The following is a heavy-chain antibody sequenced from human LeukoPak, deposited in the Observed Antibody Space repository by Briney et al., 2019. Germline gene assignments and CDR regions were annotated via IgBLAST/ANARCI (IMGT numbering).Heavy chain of an antibody. V-gene: IGHV4-59*08. D-gene: IGHD3-22*01. CDR2: IYYTGIT. CDR3: AGGVGITTSR. CDR1: GGSISSYY. J-gene: IGHJ4*02. Sequence: PSETLALTCTVAGGSISSYYWSWIRQPPGKGLGWIGYIYYTGITNYNPSLKRRVTMSLDTSKSQFSLKLASVTAADTAVYYCAGGVGITTSRWGQGALVTVSS.